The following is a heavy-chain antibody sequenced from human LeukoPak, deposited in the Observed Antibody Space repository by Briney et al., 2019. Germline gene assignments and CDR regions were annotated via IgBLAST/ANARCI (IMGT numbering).Heavy chain of an antibody. V-gene: IGHV3-11*01. D-gene: IGHD5-18*01. Sequence: PGGSLRLSCAAYGFTFSDYYMSWIRQAPGKGLEWVSYITGSSSTIYYAGSVKGRFTISRDNAKNSLYLQMNSLRAEDTAVYYCARGGYRHFDYWGQGTLVTVSS. CDR1: GFTFSDYY. CDR3: ARGGYRHFDY. J-gene: IGHJ4*02. CDR2: ITGSSSTI.